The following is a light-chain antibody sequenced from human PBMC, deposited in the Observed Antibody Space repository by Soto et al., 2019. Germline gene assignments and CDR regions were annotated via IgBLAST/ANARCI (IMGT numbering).Light chain of an antibody. Sequence: QSALTQPASVSGSPGQSITLSCTGTSSDVGGYNYVSWYQSHPGEAPKLIIYDVSNRPSGVSDRFSGSKSGNTASLTISGLQAEDEADYYCSSYTSSISYVFGTGTKVTVL. CDR3: SSYTSSISYV. CDR1: SSDVGGYNY. J-gene: IGLJ1*01. V-gene: IGLV2-14*03. CDR2: DVS.